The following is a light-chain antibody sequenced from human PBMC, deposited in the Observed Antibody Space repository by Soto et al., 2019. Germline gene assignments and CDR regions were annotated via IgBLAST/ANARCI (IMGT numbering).Light chain of an antibody. V-gene: IGLV2-14*01. Sequence: QSALTQPASVSGSPGQPITISCTGTSSDVGSYNSVSWYQQHPGKAPKLMIYEVTNRPSGVSNRFSGSKSGNTASLTISGLQAEDEADYYCSSYTSSSTWVFGGGTKLTVL. CDR1: SSDVGSYNS. J-gene: IGLJ3*02. CDR3: SSYTSSSTWV. CDR2: EVT.